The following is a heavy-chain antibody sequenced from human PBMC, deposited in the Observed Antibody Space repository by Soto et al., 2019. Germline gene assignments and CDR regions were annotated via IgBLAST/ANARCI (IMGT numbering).Heavy chain of an antibody. J-gene: IGHJ2*01. CDR1: GYTLDNHA. CDR3: ARGTKGAGGWYFDL. Sequence: QIQVVQSEVEVKRPGASVRISCKASGYTLDNHAVTWVRQAPGQRLEWMGWIGALLYNDATNHARKFQGRLTMARDTSPNTVYMDLGSLRSDDTAVYYCARGTKGAGGWYFDLWGRGTLVVVSS. V-gene: IGHV1-18*01. D-gene: IGHD2-8*01. CDR2: IGALLYNDAT.